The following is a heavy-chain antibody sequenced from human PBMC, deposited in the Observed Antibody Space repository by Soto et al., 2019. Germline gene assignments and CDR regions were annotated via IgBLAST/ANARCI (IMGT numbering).Heavy chain of an antibody. CDR2: IKQDGSEK. CDR3: ARDLFVPAAIDY. J-gene: IGHJ4*02. Sequence: LRLSCAAAGFTFSSDWMSWVRQAPGKGLEWVANIKQDGSEKYYVDSVKGRFTISRDNAKNSLYLQMNSLRAEDTAVYYCARDLFVPAAIDYWGQGTLVTVSS. CDR1: GFTFSSDW. V-gene: IGHV3-7*03. D-gene: IGHD2-2*01.